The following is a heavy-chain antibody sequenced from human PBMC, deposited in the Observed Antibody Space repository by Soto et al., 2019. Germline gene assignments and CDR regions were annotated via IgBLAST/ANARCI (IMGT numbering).Heavy chain of an antibody. D-gene: IGHD3-16*01. CDR1: GLIFSDHH. CDR3: AQVTGTPHLGSLGMGV. Sequence: GGSLRLSCTVSGLIFSDHHIDWVRQAPGKGLEWVARSRNKNKNYSTEYAASVRGRFTISRDDSQRSLYLQMNSLKVEDTAVYYCAQVTGTPHLGSLGMGVWGPGTTVTVSS. CDR2: SRNKNKNYST. V-gene: IGHV3-72*01. J-gene: IGHJ6*02.